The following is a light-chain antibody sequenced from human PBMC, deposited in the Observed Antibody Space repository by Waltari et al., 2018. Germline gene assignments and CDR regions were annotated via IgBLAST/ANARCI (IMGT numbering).Light chain of an antibody. CDR3: QSYDSSLRGSRV. CDR1: SVNIWTPYH. V-gene: IGLV1-40*01. Sequence: QSVLTQPPSVSGAPGQRVTTSCTGSSVNIWTPYHLPRYQQVPGTPPKLLMYGNSNRPSGVPDRFSGSKSGTSASLTITGLQAEDEADYYCQSYDSSLRGSRVFGGGTKLTVL. CDR2: GNS. J-gene: IGLJ3*02.